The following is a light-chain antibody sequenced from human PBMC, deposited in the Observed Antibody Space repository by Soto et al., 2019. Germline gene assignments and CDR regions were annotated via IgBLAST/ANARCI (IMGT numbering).Light chain of an antibody. V-gene: IGKV3D-20*01. CDR2: DAS. CDR1: QTVSSSY. J-gene: IGKJ2*01. Sequence: DIVLTKSPATLYLSPGEIATLSCGASQTVSSSYLAWYQQKPGLAPRLLIYDASSRATGIPDRFSCSGSGTDFTLTISRLEPEDCAVYYCQQYGSSPYTFGQGTKLEIK. CDR3: QQYGSSPYT.